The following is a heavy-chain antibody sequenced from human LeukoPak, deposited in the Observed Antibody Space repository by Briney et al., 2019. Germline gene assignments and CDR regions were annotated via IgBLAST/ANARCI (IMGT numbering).Heavy chain of an antibody. CDR2: FDPEDGET. J-gene: IGHJ4*02. CDR3: AAFTIVGATRGGFDY. CDR1: GYTLTELS. D-gene: IGHD1-26*01. V-gene: IGHV1-24*01. Sequence: GASVKVSCKVSGYTLTELSMLWVRQAPGKGREWMGGFDPEDGETIYAQKFQGRVTMTEDTSTDTAYMELSSLRSEDTAVYYCAAFTIVGATRGGFDYWGQGTLVTVSS.